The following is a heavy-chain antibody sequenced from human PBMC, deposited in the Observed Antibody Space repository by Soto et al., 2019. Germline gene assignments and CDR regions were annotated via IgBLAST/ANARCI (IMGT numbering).Heavy chain of an antibody. Sequence: GGSLRLSCVASRFSFSSYEMSWVRQAAGKGLEWVSRVSLTGDRTNYAGSVKGRFTVSRDNFKNTLYLEMDSLRPEDTAIYYCARGGGYFTPTSCSIDSWGRATPLTVS. V-gene: IGHV3-23*01. CDR3: ARGGGYFTPTSCSIDS. J-gene: IGHJ4*02. D-gene: IGHD2-8*01. CDR2: VSLTGDRT. CDR1: RFSFSSYE.